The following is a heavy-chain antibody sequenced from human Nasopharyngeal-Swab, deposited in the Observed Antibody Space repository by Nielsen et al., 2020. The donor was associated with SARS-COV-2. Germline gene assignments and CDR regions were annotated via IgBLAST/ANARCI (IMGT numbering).Heavy chain of an antibody. D-gene: IGHD1-7*01. CDR2: ISSSSSYI. CDR1: GFTFSSYS. V-gene: IGHV3-21*01. CDR3: VGHNWNYEGMGAFDI. J-gene: IGHJ3*02. Sequence: GESLKISCAASGFTFSSYSMNWVRQAPGKGLEWVSSISSSSSYIYYADSVKGRFTISRDNAKNSLYLQMNSLRAKDTAVYYCVGHNWNYEGMGAFDIWGQGTMVTVSS.